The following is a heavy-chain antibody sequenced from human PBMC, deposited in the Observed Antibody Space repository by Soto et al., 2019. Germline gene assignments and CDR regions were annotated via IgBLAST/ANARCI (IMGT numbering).Heavy chain of an antibody. CDR3: ARYCSSTSCYVR. CDR2: INPSGGST. Sequence: QVQLVQSGAEVKKPGASVKVSCKASGYTFTSYYMHWVRQAPGQGLEWMGIINPSGGSTSYAQKFRGRVTITRYTGTSTVYMELSSLRCEDTGVYYFARYCSSTSCYVRWGQGTLVTVSS. D-gene: IGHD2-2*01. J-gene: IGHJ4*02. V-gene: IGHV1-46*03. CDR1: GYTFTSYY.